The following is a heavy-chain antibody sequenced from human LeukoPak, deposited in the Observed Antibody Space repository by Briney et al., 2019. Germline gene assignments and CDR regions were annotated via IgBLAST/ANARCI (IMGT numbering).Heavy chain of an antibody. J-gene: IGHJ3*02. V-gene: IGHV3-30*03. CDR3: ARDDAFDI. CDR1: GFTFSAYG. Sequence: GGSLRLSCAASGFTFSAYGMHWVRQAPGKGLECVSLVSYDGSTKYYTDSVKGRFTISRDNSKNTLYLQLDSLRAEDTAVYYCARDDAFDIWGQGTMVTVSS. CDR2: VSYDGSTK.